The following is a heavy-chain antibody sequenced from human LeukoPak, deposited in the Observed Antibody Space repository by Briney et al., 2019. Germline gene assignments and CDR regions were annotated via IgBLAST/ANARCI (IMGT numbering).Heavy chain of an antibody. Sequence: GGSLRLSCAASGITITNSWMTWVRQAPGKGLEWVANINHDGSEKYYVDSVKGRFTVSRDNAKISVYLQMNNLRAEDTAMYYCTRAFYSSSDIWGQGTLVAVSS. V-gene: IGHV3-7*01. CDR3: TRAFYSSSDI. D-gene: IGHD3-22*01. J-gene: IGHJ4*02. CDR2: INHDGSEK. CDR1: GITITNSW.